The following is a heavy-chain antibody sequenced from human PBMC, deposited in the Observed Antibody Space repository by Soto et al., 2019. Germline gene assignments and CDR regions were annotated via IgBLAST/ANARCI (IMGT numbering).Heavy chain of an antibody. D-gene: IGHD3-10*01. CDR2: INHSGST. Sequence: QVQLQQWGAGLLKPSETLSLTCAVYGGSFSGYYWSWIRQPPGKGLEWIGEINHSGSTNYSPSLKSRVTISVDTSKNQFSLKLSSVTAANTAVYYCVVREANYYYYYMDVWGKGTTVTVSS. J-gene: IGHJ6*03. V-gene: IGHV4-34*01. CDR1: GGSFSGYY. CDR3: VVREANYYYYYMDV.